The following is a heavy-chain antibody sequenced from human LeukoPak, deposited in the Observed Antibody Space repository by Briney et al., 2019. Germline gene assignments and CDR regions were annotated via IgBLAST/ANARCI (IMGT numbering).Heavy chain of an antibody. CDR3: ANDVRSESFHDF. V-gene: IGHV3-23*01. J-gene: IGHJ4*02. Sequence: SGGSLRLSCAASGFAFRNYAMSWVRQPPGKGLEWVSVISRRDDYTYYADSVKGRFTISRDNSKNTLYLQMNTLRAEDTAVYYCANDVRSESFHDFWGQGTLVTVSS. D-gene: IGHD3-10*01. CDR2: ISRRDDYT. CDR1: GFAFRNYA.